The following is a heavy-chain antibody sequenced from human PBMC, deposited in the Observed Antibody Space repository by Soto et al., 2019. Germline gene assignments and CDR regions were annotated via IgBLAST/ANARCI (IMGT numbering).Heavy chain of an antibody. D-gene: IGHD2-21*01. CDR2: ISSRSTNI. CDR3: ARDPYPGDRPGGFYGMDV. Sequence: EVQLVESGGGLVKPGGSLRLSCAASGFTFNIYSMNWVRQAPGKGLEWVSCISSRSTNIYYADSVKGRFTISRDNAKNSLYLQMNSLRAEDTAVYYCARDPYPGDRPGGFYGMDVWGQGTTVTVSS. CDR1: GFTFNIYS. V-gene: IGHV3-21*01. J-gene: IGHJ6*02.